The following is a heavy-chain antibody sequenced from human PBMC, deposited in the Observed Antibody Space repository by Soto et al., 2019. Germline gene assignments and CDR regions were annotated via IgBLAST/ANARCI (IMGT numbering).Heavy chain of an antibody. Sequence: QVQVVESGGGVVQPGRSLRLSCVGSGFAFSNFGMHWVRQAPGKGLEWVAVIWHNGNNKDYADYAKGRFTISRDNSKNILYLEMNRLRVEDTAVFYCARDPGQDEAMDYWGQGTLGTVSS. V-gene: IGHV3-33*01. CDR2: IWHNGNNK. CDR1: GFAFSNFG. CDR3: ARDPGQDEAMDY. J-gene: IGHJ4*02.